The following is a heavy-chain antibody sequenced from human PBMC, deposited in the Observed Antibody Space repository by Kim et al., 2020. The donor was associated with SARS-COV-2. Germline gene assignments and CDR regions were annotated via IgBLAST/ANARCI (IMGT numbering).Heavy chain of an antibody. Sequence: GESLKISCKGSGYSFTSYWISWVRQMPGKGLEWMGRIDPSDSYTNYSPSFQGHVTISADKSISTAYLQWSSLKDSDTAMYYCARLSGGSGRGNWFDPWGQGTLVTVSS. D-gene: IGHD3-10*01. J-gene: IGHJ5*02. CDR2: IDPSDSYT. CDR1: GYSFTSYW. CDR3: ARLSGGSGRGNWFDP. V-gene: IGHV5-10-1*01.